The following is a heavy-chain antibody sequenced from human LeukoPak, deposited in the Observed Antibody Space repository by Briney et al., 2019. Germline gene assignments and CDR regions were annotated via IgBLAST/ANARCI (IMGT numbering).Heavy chain of an antibody. V-gene: IGHV3-23*01. CDR1: GFTFSSYA. D-gene: IGHD6-19*01. Sequence: PGGSLRLSCAASGFTFSSYAMSWVRQAPGKGLEWVSAISGSGGSTYYADSVKGRFTISRDNSKNTLYLQMNSLRAEDTAVYYCAKGGWYYYYYYMDVWGKGTTVTVSS. J-gene: IGHJ6*03. CDR2: ISGSGGST. CDR3: AKGGWYYYYYYMDV.